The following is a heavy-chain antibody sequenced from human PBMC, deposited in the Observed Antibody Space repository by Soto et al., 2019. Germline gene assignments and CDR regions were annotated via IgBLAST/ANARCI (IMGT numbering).Heavy chain of an antibody. Sequence: PGESLKISCKGSGYSFTSYWISWVRQMPGKGLEWMGRIDPSDSYTNYSPSFQGHVTISADKSISTAYLQWSSLKASDTAMYYCASPGSGYEYYYYYGMDVWGQGTTVTVS. D-gene: IGHD3-22*01. CDR1: GYSFTSYW. CDR2: IDPSDSYT. CDR3: ASPGSGYEYYYYYGMDV. V-gene: IGHV5-10-1*01. J-gene: IGHJ6*02.